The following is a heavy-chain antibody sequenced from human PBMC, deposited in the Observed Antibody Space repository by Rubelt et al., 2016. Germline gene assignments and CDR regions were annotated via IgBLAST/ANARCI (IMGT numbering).Heavy chain of an antibody. CDR3: ARQGDHTNYHYLDY. V-gene: IGHV4-39*01. D-gene: IGHD4/OR15-4a*01. J-gene: IGHJ4*02. CDR1: GGSISSSNYY. Sequence: QLQLQESGPGLVKPSETLSLTCTVSGGSISSSNYYWAWIRQPPGKGLEWIGSIYYSGSTYYNPSLKSRVTMSVDTSKNQFSLKLSSVTAADTAVHYCARQGDHTNYHYLDYWGQGTLVTVSS. CDR2: IYYSGST.